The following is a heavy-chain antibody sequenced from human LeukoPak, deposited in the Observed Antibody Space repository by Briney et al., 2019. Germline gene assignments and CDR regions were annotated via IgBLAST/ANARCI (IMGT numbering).Heavy chain of an antibody. CDR3: AREPYYYDSSGYYSFDY. Sequence: GGSLRLSCAASGFTFSSYWMHWVRQAPGKGLVWVSRINSDGSSTSYADSVKGRFTISRDNAKNTLYLQMNSLRAEDTAVYYCAREPYYYDSSGYYSFDYWGQGTLVTVSS. V-gene: IGHV3-74*01. CDR1: GFTFSSYW. D-gene: IGHD3-22*01. CDR2: INSDGSST. J-gene: IGHJ4*02.